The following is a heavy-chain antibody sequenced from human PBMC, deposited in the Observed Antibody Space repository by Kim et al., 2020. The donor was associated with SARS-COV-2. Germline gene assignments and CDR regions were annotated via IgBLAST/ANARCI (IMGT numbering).Heavy chain of an antibody. V-gene: IGHV3-30*07. D-gene: IGHD3-10*01. Sequence: GRFTISKDNSKTALNLQMSSLRAEDTAVYYCARTLVLSGYYGMDVWGQGTTVTVPS. CDR3: ARTLVLSGYYGMDV. J-gene: IGHJ6*02.